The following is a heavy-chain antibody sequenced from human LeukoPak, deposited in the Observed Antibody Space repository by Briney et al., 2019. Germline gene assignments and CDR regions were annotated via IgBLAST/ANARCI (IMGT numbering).Heavy chain of an antibody. CDR2: IIPIFGTA. J-gene: IGHJ4*02. D-gene: IGHD3-3*01. CDR1: GGTFSSYA. V-gene: IGHV1-69*13. CDR3: ARDINPTPHYDFWSGYFGY. Sequence: ASVKVSCKASGGTFSSYAISWVRQAPGQGLEWMGGIIPIFGTANYAQKFQGRVTITADESTSTAYMELSSLRSGDTAVYYCARDINPTPHYDFWSGYFGYWGQGTLVTVSS.